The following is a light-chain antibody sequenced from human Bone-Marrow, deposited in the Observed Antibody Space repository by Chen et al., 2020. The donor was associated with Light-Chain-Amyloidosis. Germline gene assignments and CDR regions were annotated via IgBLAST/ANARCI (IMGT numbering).Light chain of an antibody. Sequence: YELTQPPSGGVSAGQTARITCSGDDLPTKYAYWYQQKPGQAPGLVIHRDTERPSGISERFSGSSSGTTATFTISGVQAEDEADYHCQSADSSGTYEVIFGGGTKLTVL. J-gene: IGLJ2*01. CDR3: QSADSSGTYEVI. V-gene: IGLV3-25*03. CDR2: RDT. CDR1: DLPTKY.